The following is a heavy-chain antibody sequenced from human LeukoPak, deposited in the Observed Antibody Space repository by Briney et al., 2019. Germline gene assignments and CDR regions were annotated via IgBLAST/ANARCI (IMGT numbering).Heavy chain of an antibody. CDR2: INHSGST. CDR3: ARLRRVYSSRDYYYMDV. CDR1: GGSFSGYY. J-gene: IGHJ6*03. V-gene: IGHV4-34*01. Sequence: SETLSLTCAVYGGSFSGYYWSWLRQPPGKGLEWIGEINHSGSTNYNPSLKSRVTISVDTSKNQFSLKLSSVTAADTAVYYCARLRRVYSSRDYYYMDVWGKGTTVTISS. D-gene: IGHD6-13*01.